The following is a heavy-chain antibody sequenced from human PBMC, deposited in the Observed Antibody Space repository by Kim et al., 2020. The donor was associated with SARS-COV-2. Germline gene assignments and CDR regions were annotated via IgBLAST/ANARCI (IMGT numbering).Heavy chain of an antibody. J-gene: IGHJ5*02. Sequence: ASVKVSCKASGYTFTSYDINWVRQATGQGLEWMGWMNPNSGNTGYAQKFQGRVTMTRNTSISTAYMELSSLRSEDTAVYYCARAGYSSSWYSVLGLDPGRGNNWFDPWGQGTLVTVSS. CDR2: MNPNSGNT. D-gene: IGHD6-13*01. CDR1: GYTFTSYD. CDR3: ARAGYSSSWYSVLGLDPGRGNNWFDP. V-gene: IGHV1-8*01.